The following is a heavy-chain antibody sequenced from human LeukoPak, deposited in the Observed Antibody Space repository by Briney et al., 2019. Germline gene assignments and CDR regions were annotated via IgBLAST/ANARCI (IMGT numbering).Heavy chain of an antibody. J-gene: IGHJ5*02. D-gene: IGHD2/OR15-2a*01. CDR1: RFTLSSHS. CDR3: AREESTQRIHALDP. V-gene: IGHV3-30*02. CDR2: IQYDGSPI. Sequence: PGGSLRLSCAASRFTLSSHSMNWVRQAPGKVLEWLAFIQYDGSPIYYADSVKGRFTISRDNSKNTLFLRMNTLRVEDTAVYYCAREESTQRIHALDPWGQGTLVTVSA.